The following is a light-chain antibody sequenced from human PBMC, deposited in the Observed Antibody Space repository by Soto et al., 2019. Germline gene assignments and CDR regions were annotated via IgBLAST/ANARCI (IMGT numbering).Light chain of an antibody. Sequence: EIVLTQSPATLSASPGERATLSCRASQSVSSYLAWYQQKPGQAPRLLIYDASTRATGIPARFSGSGSGTEFTLTISSLQSEDFAVYYCQQRSSWPHPFGQGTRLEIK. CDR1: QSVSSY. CDR3: QQRSSWPHP. V-gene: IGKV3-11*01. J-gene: IGKJ5*01. CDR2: DAS.